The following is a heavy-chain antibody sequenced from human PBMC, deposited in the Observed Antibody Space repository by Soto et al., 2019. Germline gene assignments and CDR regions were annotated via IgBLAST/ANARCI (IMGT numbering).Heavy chain of an antibody. Sequence: GGSLRLSCAASGFTFSSYAMHWVRQAPGKGLEWVAVISYDGSNKYYADSVKGRFTISRDNSKNTLYLQMNSLRAEDTAVYYCARDIGGYYGYGSGYWGQGTLVTVSS. V-gene: IGHV3-30-3*01. CDR3: ARDIGGYYGYGSGY. D-gene: IGHD3-22*01. CDR2: ISYDGSNK. CDR1: GFTFSSYA. J-gene: IGHJ4*02.